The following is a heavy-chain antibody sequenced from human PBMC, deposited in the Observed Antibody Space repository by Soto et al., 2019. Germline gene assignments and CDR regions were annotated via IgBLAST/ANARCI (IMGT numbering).Heavy chain of an antibody. V-gene: IGHV4-59*01. CDR3: ARVQASYGDYGYNWFDP. CDR2: IYYSGST. J-gene: IGHJ5*02. CDR1: GGSISSYY. Sequence: SETLSLTCTVSGGSISSYYWSWIRQPPGKGLEWIGYIYYSGSTNYNPSLKSRVTISVDTSKNQFSLKLSSVTAADTAVYYCARVQASYGDYGYNWFDPWGQGTLVTVS. D-gene: IGHD4-17*01.